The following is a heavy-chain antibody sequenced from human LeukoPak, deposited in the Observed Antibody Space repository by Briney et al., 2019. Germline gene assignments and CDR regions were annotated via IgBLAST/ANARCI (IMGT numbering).Heavy chain of an antibody. J-gene: IGHJ4*01. CDR2: ISSSSTTI. CDR3: ASGNSGYGYFDD. D-gene: IGHD5-12*01. CDR1: GFTFSSYS. Sequence: GGSLRLSCAASGFTFSSYSMNWVRQTPGKGLEWVSYISSSSTTIYYVESVKGRFTISRDNAKNSLYMQMNSLRTEDTAVYYCASGNSGYGYFDDRGHGTLVTVSS. V-gene: IGHV3-48*01.